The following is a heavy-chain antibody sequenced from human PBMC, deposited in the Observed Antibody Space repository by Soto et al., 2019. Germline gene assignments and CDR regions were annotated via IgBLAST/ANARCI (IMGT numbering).Heavy chain of an antibody. CDR3: ARGYGSGSYWAY. D-gene: IGHD3-10*01. Sequence: QVQLQQWGAGLLKPSETLSLTCAVYGGSSSGYYWSWVRQPPGKGLEWIGEIERGGSTNYNPPLKSRVAIPVDTSKSQFSLKVNSVTAADTAVYYCARGYGSGSYWAYWGQGTLVTVSS. J-gene: IGHJ4*02. CDR1: GGSSSGYY. CDR2: IERGGST. V-gene: IGHV4-34*02.